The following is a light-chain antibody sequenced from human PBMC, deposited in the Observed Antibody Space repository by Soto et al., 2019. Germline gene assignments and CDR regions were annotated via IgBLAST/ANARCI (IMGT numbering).Light chain of an antibody. Sequence: DIQLTQSPSFLSAYVGDRVTITCRASLGIRTYIAWYQQKPGKAPNLLIYDASTLQSGVPSRFSGSRSGTQFTITISRLQPEDFATYYCPQFNSYSFTFGPGTKMAIQ. CDR2: DAS. J-gene: IGKJ3*01. CDR3: PQFNSYSFT. V-gene: IGKV1-9*01. CDR1: LGIRTY.